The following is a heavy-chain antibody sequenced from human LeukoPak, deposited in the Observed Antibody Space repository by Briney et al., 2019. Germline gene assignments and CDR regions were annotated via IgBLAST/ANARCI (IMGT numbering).Heavy chain of an antibody. CDR1: GFTFSSYA. J-gene: IGHJ6*03. D-gene: IGHD3-10*01. CDR2: ISGSGGST. Sequence: PGGSLRLSCAASGFTFSSYAMSWVRQAPGKGLEWVSAISGSGGSTYYADSVKGRFTISRDNSKNTLYLQMNSLRAEDTAIYYCAKCRYYYGSGTYSFSYMDVWGKGTTVTVSS. CDR3: AKCRYYYGSGTYSFSYMDV. V-gene: IGHV3-23*01.